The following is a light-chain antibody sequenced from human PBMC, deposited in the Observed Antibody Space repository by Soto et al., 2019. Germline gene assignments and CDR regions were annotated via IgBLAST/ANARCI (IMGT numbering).Light chain of an antibody. CDR2: GAS. V-gene: IGKV3-20*01. CDR3: QQYGSSRRT. CDR1: RVGSSN. J-gene: IGKJ4*01. Sequence: VFAQSACTLSLSTGARATLSCSTRRVGSSNLAWYQQKPGQAPRVLIYGASRRATGIPDRFSGSGSGTDFTLTISRLEPEDFAVYYCQQYGSSRRTFGGGTKVDIK.